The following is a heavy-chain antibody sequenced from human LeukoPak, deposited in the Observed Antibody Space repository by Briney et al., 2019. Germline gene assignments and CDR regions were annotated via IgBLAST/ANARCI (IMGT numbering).Heavy chain of an antibody. V-gene: IGHV1-2*02. D-gene: IGHD2-15*01. Sequence: GASVKVSRKTSVYTFTVYYMHWVREAPGQGLVYMGWVNINSGATNNAQKLQGRVTMTRDTSISTAYMDLSRLTSDDTAIYYCAREYCNRETCYQGFDYWGQGTLVTVSS. CDR1: VYTFTVYY. J-gene: IGHJ4*02. CDR3: AREYCNRETCYQGFDY. CDR2: VNINSGAT.